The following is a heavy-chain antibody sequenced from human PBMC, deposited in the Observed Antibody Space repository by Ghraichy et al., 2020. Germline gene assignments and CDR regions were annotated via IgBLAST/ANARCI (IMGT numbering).Heavy chain of an antibody. CDR1: GGSISSGDYY. Sequence: SETLSLTCTVSGGSISSGDYYWSWIRQPPGKGLEWIGYIYYSGSTYYNPSLKSRVTISVDTSKNQFSLKLSSVTAADTAVYYCARDLAVTYYYDSSGYYYYYYGMDVWGQGTTVTVSS. J-gene: IGHJ6*02. V-gene: IGHV4-30-4*01. CDR2: IYYSGST. CDR3: ARDLAVTYYYDSSGYYYYYYGMDV. D-gene: IGHD3-22*01.